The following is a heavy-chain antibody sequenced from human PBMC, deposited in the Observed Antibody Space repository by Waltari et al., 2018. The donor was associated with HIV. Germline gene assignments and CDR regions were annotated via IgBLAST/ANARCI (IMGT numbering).Heavy chain of an antibody. CDR2: INAGNGNT. D-gene: IGHD1-26*01. V-gene: IGHV1-3*01. CDR1: GYTFTSYA. Sequence: QVQLVQSGAEVKKPGASVKVSCKASGYTFTSYAMHWVRQAPGQRLEWMGWINAGNGNTKYSQKFQGRVTITRDTSASTAYMELSSLRSEDTAVYYCARKVGIVGATWGAFDIWGQGTMVTVSS. CDR3: ARKVGIVGATWGAFDI. J-gene: IGHJ3*02.